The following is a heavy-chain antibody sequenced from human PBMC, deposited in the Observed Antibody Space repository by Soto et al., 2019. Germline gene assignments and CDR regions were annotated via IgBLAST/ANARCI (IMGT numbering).Heavy chain of an antibody. CDR3: ARLFGDYVGWFDP. CDR1: GGSITSGPYY. D-gene: IGHD4-17*01. V-gene: IGHV4-31*03. CDR2: IYYTGST. J-gene: IGHJ5*02. Sequence: QVQLQESGPGLVKPSQTLSLTCTVSGGSITSGPYYWSWIRQHPGKGLEWIGYIYYTGSTYSNPSLESRITMSVDTSKNQFSLQLRSVTAADTAVYYCARLFGDYVGWFDPWGQGTLVTVSS.